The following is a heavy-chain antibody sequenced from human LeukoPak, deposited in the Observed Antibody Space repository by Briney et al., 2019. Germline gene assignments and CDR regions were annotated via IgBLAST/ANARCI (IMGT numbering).Heavy chain of an antibody. V-gene: IGHV4-59*08. CDR2: MHYSGSS. J-gene: IGHJ4*02. D-gene: IGHD3-10*01. CDR3: ARLKVDMAREPYYFDY. Sequence: SETLSLTCTVSGGSISSNYWSWIGQPPGKGLEWIGYMHYSGSSNYNPSLKSRVTISVDTSMNQFSLKLNSVTAADTAVYYCARLKVDMAREPYYFDYWGQGTLVTVSS. CDR1: GGSISSNY.